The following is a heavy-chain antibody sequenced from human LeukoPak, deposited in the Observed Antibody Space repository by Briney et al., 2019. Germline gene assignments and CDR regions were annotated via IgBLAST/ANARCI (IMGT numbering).Heavy chain of an antibody. J-gene: IGHJ4*02. CDR2: ISGSGGSI. V-gene: IGHV3-23*01. CDR1: GFTFSSYA. CDR3: AKDPVEMATTEGYYFDY. Sequence: GGSRRLSCAASGFTFSSYAMSWVRQAPGKGLEWVSAISGSGGSIYYADSVKGRFTISRDNSRNTLYLQMNSLRAEDTAVYYCAKDPVEMATTEGYYFDYWGQGTLVTVSS. D-gene: IGHD5-24*01.